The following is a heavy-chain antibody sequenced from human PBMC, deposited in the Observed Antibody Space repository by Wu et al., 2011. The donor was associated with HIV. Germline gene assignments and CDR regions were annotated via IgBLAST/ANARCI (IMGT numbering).Heavy chain of an antibody. J-gene: IGHJ3*02. D-gene: IGHD5-24*01. V-gene: IGHV1-69*14. CDR3: ARPRERWLQFEKGSDALYI. CDR1: GGTFSSYA. CDR2: IIPIFGTA. Sequence: QVQLVQSGAEVKKPGSSVKVSCKASGGTFSSYAISWVRQAPGQGLEWMGWIIPIFGTANYAQKFQGRVTITADKSTITAYMELSSLRSEDTAVYYCARPRERWLQFEKGSDALYIVGRRDEWSPVSS.